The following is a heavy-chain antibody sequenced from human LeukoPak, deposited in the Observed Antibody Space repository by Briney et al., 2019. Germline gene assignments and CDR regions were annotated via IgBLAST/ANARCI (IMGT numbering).Heavy chain of an antibody. CDR1: GGTFSSYA. CDR2: IIPIFGTA. J-gene: IGHJ4*02. Sequence: SVKVSCKASGGTFSSYAISWVRQAPGQGLEWMGGIIPIFGTANYAQKFQGRVTITADKSTSTAYMELSSLRSEDTAVYYCARVGNWNDVLKFDYWGQGTLVTVSS. CDR3: ARVGNWNDVLKFDY. D-gene: IGHD1-20*01. V-gene: IGHV1-69*06.